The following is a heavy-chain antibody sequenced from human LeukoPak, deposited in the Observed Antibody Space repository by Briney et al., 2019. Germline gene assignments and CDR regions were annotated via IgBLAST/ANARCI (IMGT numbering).Heavy chain of an antibody. CDR1: GFTFSSYA. CDR2: ISGSGDST. J-gene: IGHJ4*02. D-gene: IGHD4-23*01. CDR3: TRDEGATVATYRFDF. Sequence: PGGSLRLSCAASGFTFSSYAMSWVRQAPGKGLEWVSAISGSGDSTYYADSVKGRFTFSRDNSKNTLYLQMNSLRAEDTAVYYCTRDEGATVATYRFDFWGQGTLVTVSS. V-gene: IGHV3-23*01.